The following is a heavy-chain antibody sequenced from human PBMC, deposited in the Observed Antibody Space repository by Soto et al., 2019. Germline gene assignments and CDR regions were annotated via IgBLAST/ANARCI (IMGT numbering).Heavy chain of an antibody. D-gene: IGHD2-15*01. V-gene: IGHV3-33*01. CDR3: AREIGITATALIYYYYYMDV. J-gene: IGHJ6*03. Sequence: GGSLRLSCAASGFTFSSYGMHWVRQAPGKGLEWVAVIWYDGSNKYYADSVKGRFTTSRDNSKNTLYLQMNGLRAEDTAVYYCAREIGITATALIYYYYYMDVWGKGTTVTVSS. CDR1: GFTFSSYG. CDR2: IWYDGSNK.